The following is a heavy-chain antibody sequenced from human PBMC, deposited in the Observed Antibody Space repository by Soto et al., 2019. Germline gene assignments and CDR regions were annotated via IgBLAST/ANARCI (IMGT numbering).Heavy chain of an antibody. J-gene: IGHJ5*02. CDR1: GFTFTSSA. V-gene: IGHV1-58*01. D-gene: IGHD1-26*01. CDR3: AAAWEPYNWFDP. Sequence: SVKVSCKASGFTFTSSAVQWVRQARGQRLEWIGWIVVGSGNTNYAQKFQERVTITRDMSTSTAYMELSSLRSEDTAVYYCAAAWEPYNWFDPRGQGTLVTVPS. CDR2: IVVGSGNT.